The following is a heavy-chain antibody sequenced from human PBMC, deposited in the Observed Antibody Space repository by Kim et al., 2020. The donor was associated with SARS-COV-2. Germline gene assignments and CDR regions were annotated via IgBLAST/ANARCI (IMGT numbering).Heavy chain of an antibody. D-gene: IGHD4-17*01. CDR2: IIPILGIA. Sequence: SVKVSCKASGGTFSSYAISWVRQAPGQGLEWMGRIIPILGIANYAQKFQGRVTITADKSTSTAYMELSSLRSEDTAVYYCARDPFRTTVTTAGFFDPWGQGTLVTVSS. CDR1: GGTFSSYA. V-gene: IGHV1-69*04. CDR3: ARDPFRTTVTTAGFFDP. J-gene: IGHJ5*02.